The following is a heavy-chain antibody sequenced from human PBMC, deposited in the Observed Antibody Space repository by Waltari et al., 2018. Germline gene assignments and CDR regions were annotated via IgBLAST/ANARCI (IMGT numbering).Heavy chain of an antibody. CDR1: GGTISSHY. V-gene: IGHV4-59*11. CDR2: IYYSGRT. Sequence: QVQLQESGPGLVKPSETLSLTCTVSGGTISSHYWSWIRQPPGKGLECIGYIYYSGRTNYNPSLKSRVTISVDTSKNQFSLKLSSVTAADTAVYYCARDRGIVVVPAAHSRAFDIWGQGTMVTVSS. CDR3: ARDRGIVVVPAAHSRAFDI. D-gene: IGHD2-2*01. J-gene: IGHJ3*02.